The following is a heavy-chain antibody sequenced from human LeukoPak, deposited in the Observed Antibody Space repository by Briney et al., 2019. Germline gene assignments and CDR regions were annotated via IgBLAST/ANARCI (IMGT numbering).Heavy chain of an antibody. J-gene: IGHJ4*02. CDR3: TTVRRELRRLGY. D-gene: IGHD1-26*01. CDR1: GFTFSNYA. V-gene: IGHV3-15*01. CDR2: IKSKTDGGTT. Sequence: NPGGSLRLSCAASGFTFSNYAMTWVRQAPGKGLEWVGRIKSKTDGGTTDYAAPVKGRFTISRDDSKNTLYLQMNSLKTEDTAVYYCTTVRRELRRLGYWGQGTLVTVSS.